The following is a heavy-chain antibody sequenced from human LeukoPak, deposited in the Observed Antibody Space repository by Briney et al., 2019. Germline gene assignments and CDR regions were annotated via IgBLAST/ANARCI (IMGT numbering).Heavy chain of an antibody. CDR1: GFTFSSYG. J-gene: IGHJ3*02. V-gene: IGHV3-33*01. CDR2: IWYDGSNK. CDR3: ATLRGWTGAFDI. Sequence: GRSLRLSCAASGFTFSSYGMHWVRQAPGKGLEWVAVIWYDGSNKYYADSVKGRFTISRDNSKNTLYLQMNSLRAEDTAVYYCATLRGWTGAFDIWGQGTMVAVSS. D-gene: IGHD3/OR15-3a*01.